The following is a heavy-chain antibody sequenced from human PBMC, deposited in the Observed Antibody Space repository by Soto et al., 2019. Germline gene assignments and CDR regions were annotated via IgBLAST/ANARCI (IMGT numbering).Heavy chain of an antibody. CDR2: TYYRSKWYN. V-gene: IGHV6-1*01. Sequence: SQTLSLTCAISGDSVSSNSATWNWIRQSPSRGLEWLGRTYYRSKWYNEYALSVKSRITINPDTSKNQFSLQLKSVTPEDTAVYYCARSRDGYNSYTHAFDFWGQGTMVTVSS. D-gene: IGHD5-12*01. CDR1: GDSVSSNSAT. CDR3: ARSRDGYNSYTHAFDF. J-gene: IGHJ3*01.